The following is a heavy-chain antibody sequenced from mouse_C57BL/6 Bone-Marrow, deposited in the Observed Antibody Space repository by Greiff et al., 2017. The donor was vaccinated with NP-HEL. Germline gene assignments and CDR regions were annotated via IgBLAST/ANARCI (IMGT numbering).Heavy chain of an antibody. D-gene: IGHD2-12*01. CDR1: GYAFSSSW. CDR3: ARSRYSHYFDY. J-gene: IGHJ2*01. V-gene: IGHV1-82*01. Sequence: VQLQQSGPELVKPGASVKISCKASGYAFSSSWMNWVKQRPGKGLEWIGRIYPGDGDTNYNGKFKGKATLTADTSSSTAYMQLSSLTSEDSAVYYCARSRYSHYFDYWGQGTTLTVSS. CDR2: IYPGDGDT.